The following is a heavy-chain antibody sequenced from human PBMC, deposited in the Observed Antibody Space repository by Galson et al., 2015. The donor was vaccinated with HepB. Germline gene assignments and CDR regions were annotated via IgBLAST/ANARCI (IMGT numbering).Heavy chain of an antibody. V-gene: IGHV4-59*01. D-gene: IGHD2-21*02. J-gene: IGHJ5*02. CDR3: ARGLRIDWFDP. Sequence: LSLTCTVSGDSTSSNYWTWIRQSPGKGPEWIGHIYSSGSTSYNPSLKSRVTMSLDTSKNQFSLKLSSVTAADTAVYYCARGLRIDWFDPWGQGTLVTVSS. CDR2: IYSSGST. CDR1: GDSTSSNY.